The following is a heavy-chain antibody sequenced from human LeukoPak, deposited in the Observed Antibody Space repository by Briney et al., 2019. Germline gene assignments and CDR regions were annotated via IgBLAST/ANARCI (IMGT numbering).Heavy chain of an antibody. CDR2: IYYSGST. CDR1: GGSISSGGYY. D-gene: IGHD6-13*01. J-gene: IGHJ4*02. CDR3: ARESVGHSSSCCFD. Sequence: TSQTLSLTCTVSGGSISSGGYYWSWIRQHPGKGLEWIGYIYYSGSTYYNPSLKSRVAISVDTSKNQFSLKLSSVTAVDTAVYYCARESVGHSSSCCFDWGQGTLVTVSS. V-gene: IGHV4-31*03.